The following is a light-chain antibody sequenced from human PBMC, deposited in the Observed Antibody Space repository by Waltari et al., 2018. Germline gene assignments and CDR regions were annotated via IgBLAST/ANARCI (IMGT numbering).Light chain of an antibody. CDR2: GAS. CDR1: QSIGRY. Sequence: EVVLTQSPGTLSLSPGETATLSVRASQSIGRYLVWYQQKSGQAPRLLIYGASTRATGIPDRFSGSGSGTDFSLTISRLEAEDFAVYYCQNHERLPATFGQGTKVEIK. V-gene: IGKV3-20*01. J-gene: IGKJ1*01. CDR3: QNHERLPAT.